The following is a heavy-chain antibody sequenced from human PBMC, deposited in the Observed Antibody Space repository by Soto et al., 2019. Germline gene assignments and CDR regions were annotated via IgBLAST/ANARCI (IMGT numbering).Heavy chain of an antibody. J-gene: IGHJ4*02. CDR3: ARQRTTVVTQAYFDH. CDR2: IYYSGRT. CDR1: GESISSSSYY. D-gene: IGHD2-21*02. V-gene: IGHV4-39*01. Sequence: SETLSLTCIVSGESISSSSYYWGWIRQPPGKGLEWIGSIYYSGRTYYNPSFKSRVTISTDTSKNQFSLKLSSVTATDTAVYYCARQRTTVVTQAYFDHWGQGALVTVSS.